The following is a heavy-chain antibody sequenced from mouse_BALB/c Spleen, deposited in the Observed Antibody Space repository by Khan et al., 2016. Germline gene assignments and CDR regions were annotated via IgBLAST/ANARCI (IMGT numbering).Heavy chain of an antibody. V-gene: IGHV9-2-1*01. D-gene: IGHD1-1*01. CDR3: APITTVPFAY. CDR1: GYTFTDYS. Sequence: QIQLVQSGPELKKPGETVKISCKASGYTFTDYSMHWVKQAPGKGLNWMGWINTETGEPTYADDFKGRFAFSLETSASTAYLQINNLKNEDTAIYFCAPITTVPFAYWGQGTLVTVSA. J-gene: IGHJ3*01. CDR2: INTETGEP.